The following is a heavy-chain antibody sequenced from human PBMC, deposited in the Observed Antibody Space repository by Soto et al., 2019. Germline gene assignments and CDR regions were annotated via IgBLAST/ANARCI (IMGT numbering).Heavy chain of an antibody. CDR3: AKDKGDMVRGVNFDY. CDR1: GVTFSSYA. J-gene: IGHJ4*02. Sequence: GGSLRLSCAASGVTFSSYAMSWVRQAPGKGLEWVSAISGSGGSIGYADSVKGRFTISRDNAKNSLYLQMNSLRAEDTALYYCAKDKGDMVRGVNFDYWGQGTLVTVSS. V-gene: IGHV3-23*01. CDR2: ISGSGGSI. D-gene: IGHD3-10*01.